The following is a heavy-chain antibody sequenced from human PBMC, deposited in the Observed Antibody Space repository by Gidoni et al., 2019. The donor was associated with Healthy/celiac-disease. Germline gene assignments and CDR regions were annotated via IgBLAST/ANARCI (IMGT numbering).Heavy chain of an antibody. D-gene: IGHD1-26*01. J-gene: IGHJ4*02. CDR3: AKDLREWELMDD. CDR1: GSHFSSYA. V-gene: IGHV3-23*01. Sequence: EVQLLESGGGLVQPGGSLRLSCAASGSHFSSYALSGVRQAPGKGLGWVSAIIGSGVSTYYADSVNVRFTISRDNSKNTLYLQMNSLRAEDTAVYYCAKDLREWELMDDWGQGTLVTVSS. CDR2: IIGSGVST.